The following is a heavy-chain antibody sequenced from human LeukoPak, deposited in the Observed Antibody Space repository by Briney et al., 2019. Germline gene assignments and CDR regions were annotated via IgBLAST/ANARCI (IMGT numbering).Heavy chain of an antibody. CDR3: AAYYYGSGSSPGFFDP. CDR2: IYYVGTT. D-gene: IGHD3-10*01. Sequence: SETLSLTCTVSGGSISSSSYYWGWIRQAPGRGLECIGNIYYVGTTYYNPSLRSRVTISVDTSKGQFSLELTSVTAADTAVYYCAAYYYGSGSSPGFFDPWGQGILVTVSS. V-gene: IGHV4-39*01. CDR1: GGSISSSSYY. J-gene: IGHJ5*02.